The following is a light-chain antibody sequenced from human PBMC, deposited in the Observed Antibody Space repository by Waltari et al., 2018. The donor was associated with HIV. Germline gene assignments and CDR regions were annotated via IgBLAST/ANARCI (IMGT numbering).Light chain of an antibody. V-gene: IGLV1-51*01. J-gene: IGLJ3*02. CDR1: SSNPGNEY. CDR3: GTWDSSLNAGV. Sequence: SILTQPPSVSAAPGQKVTISCSRSSSNPGNEYVSWYQHLPGAAPKLVIYDNDKRPSGSPDRFSGSKSGASATLVITGLQTGDEGDYYCGTWDSSLNAGVFGGGTKLTVL. CDR2: DND.